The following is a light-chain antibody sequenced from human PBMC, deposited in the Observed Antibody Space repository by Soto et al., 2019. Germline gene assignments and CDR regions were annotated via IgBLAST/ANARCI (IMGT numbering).Light chain of an antibody. CDR2: DVT. CDR1: SSDIGDSNY. CDR3: CSYAGSYTLV. V-gene: IGLV2-11*01. J-gene: IGLJ2*01. Sequence: QSALTQPRSVSGSPGQSVTISCTGTSSDIGDSNYVSWYQQHPGKAPKLLIYDVTRRPSGVPDRFSGSKSGTTASLTISGLQAEDDADHFCCSYAGSYTLVFGGGTQLTGL.